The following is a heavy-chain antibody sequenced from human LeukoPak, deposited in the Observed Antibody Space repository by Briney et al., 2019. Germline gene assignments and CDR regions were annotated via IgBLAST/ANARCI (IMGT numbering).Heavy chain of an antibody. V-gene: IGHV4-38-2*02. CDR2: IYHSGRT. J-gene: IGHJ4*02. CDR1: GYSISSGYY. Sequence: PSETLSLTCTVSGYSISSGYYWGWIRQPPGKGLEWIGSIYHSGRTFYNPSLKSRVTISVDTSKNQFSLKLSSVTAADTAVYYCARQGGYASYYFDYWGQGTLVTVSS. D-gene: IGHD5-12*01. CDR3: ARQGGYASYYFDY.